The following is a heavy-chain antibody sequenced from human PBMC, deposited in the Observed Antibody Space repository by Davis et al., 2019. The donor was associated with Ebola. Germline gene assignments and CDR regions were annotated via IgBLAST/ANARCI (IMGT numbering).Heavy chain of an antibody. Sequence: SETLSLTCTVSGGSISSGDYYWSWILQPPGKGLEWIGYIYYSGSTYYNPSLKSRVTISVDTSKNQFSLKLSSVTAADTAVYYCARDSSSWYESAYYYGLDVWGKGTTVTVSS. CDR3: ARDSSSWYESAYYYGLDV. CDR1: GGSISSGDYY. CDR2: IYYSGST. V-gene: IGHV4-30-4*01. J-gene: IGHJ6*04. D-gene: IGHD6-13*01.